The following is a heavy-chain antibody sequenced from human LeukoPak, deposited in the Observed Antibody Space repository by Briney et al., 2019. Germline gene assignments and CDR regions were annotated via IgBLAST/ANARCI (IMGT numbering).Heavy chain of an antibody. CDR2: INPNSGGT. D-gene: IGHD3-10*01. J-gene: IGHJ4*02. CDR1: GYTFTDYY. CDR3: ARDMVRGVKHFDY. Sequence: ASMKVSCKASGYTFTDYYLHWVRQAPGQGLEWMGWINPNSGGTNYAQKFQGRVTMTRDTSISTAYMELSRLRSDDTAVYYCARDMVRGVKHFDYWGQGTLVTVSS. V-gene: IGHV1-2*02.